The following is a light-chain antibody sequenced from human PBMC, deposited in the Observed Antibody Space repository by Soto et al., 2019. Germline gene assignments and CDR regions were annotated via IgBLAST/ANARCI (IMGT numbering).Light chain of an antibody. CDR2: AAS. CDR1: QGISSY. V-gene: IGKV1-8*01. Sequence: AIRMTQSPPSFSASTGDRVTITCRASQGISSYLAWYQQKPGKAPKLLIYAASTLQSGVPSRFSGSGSGTDFTLTISCLQSEDFATYYCQQYYSYSWTFGQGTKVDIK. CDR3: QQYYSYSWT. J-gene: IGKJ1*01.